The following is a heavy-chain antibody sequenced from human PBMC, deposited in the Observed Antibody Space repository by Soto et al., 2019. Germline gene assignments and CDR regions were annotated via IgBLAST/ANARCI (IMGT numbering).Heavy chain of an antibody. J-gene: IGHJ6*02. V-gene: IGHV5-51*01. CDR1: GYTFTNYW. CDR2: IYPGDSDT. Sequence: PGESLKISCGGSGYTFTNYWIGWVRQMPGKGLEWMGIIYPGDSDTKYNPSFQGQVTISADKSITTTYLQWSSLKASDTAIYYCAASIFYYGMDVWGQGTTVTVSS. CDR3: AASIFYYGMDV.